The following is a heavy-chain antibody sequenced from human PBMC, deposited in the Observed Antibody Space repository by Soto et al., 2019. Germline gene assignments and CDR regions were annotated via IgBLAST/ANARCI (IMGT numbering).Heavy chain of an antibody. Sequence: QVHLVQSGAAVKKPGSSVKVSCKAPGGTFSNHAINWVRQAPGQGLEWMGRIIPIFTTTNYAQKFQGRVTMTADESTITAHLELSSLKHDDTAVYYCAREVAADGTFREDVFDIWGQGTLVTVSS. J-gene: IGHJ3*02. V-gene: IGHV1-69*12. CDR3: AREVAADGTFREDVFDI. CDR1: GGTFSNHA. CDR2: IIPIFTTT. D-gene: IGHD6-13*01.